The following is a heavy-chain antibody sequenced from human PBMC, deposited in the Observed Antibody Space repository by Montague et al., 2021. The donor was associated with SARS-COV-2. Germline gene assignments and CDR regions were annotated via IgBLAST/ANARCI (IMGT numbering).Heavy chain of an antibody. Sequence: TLSLTCTVSGGSISSSSYYWGWIRQPPGKGLEWIGSIYYSGSTYYNPSLKSRVTISVDTSKNQFSLKLGSVTAADTAVYYCARLVETYYYYYGMDVWGQGTTVTVSS. D-gene: IGHD4-23*01. CDR2: IYYSGST. CDR1: GGSISSSSYY. CDR3: ARLVETYYYYYGMDV. J-gene: IGHJ6*02. V-gene: IGHV4-39*01.